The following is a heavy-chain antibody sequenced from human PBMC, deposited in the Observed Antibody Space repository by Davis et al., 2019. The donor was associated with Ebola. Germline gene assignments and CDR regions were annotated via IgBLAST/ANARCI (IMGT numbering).Heavy chain of an antibody. CDR2: INHSGST. V-gene: IGHV4-34*01. CDR3: ARGYYLLEY. D-gene: IGHD1-26*01. Sequence: GSLRLSCAFYGGSFSGHYWSWIRQPPGKGLEWIGEINHSGSTHYNPSLKSRVTLSVDTSKNQFSLKVNSVTAADTAMYYCARGYYLLEYWGHGRLVTVSS. J-gene: IGHJ4*01. CDR1: GGSFSGHY.